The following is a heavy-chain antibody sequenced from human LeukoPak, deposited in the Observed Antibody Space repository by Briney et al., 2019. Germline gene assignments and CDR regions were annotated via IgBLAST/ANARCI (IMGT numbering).Heavy chain of an antibody. CDR3: ARVKPHFYTAMANPPGY. V-gene: IGHV3-30*04. J-gene: IGHJ4*02. D-gene: IGHD5-18*01. CDR2: ISYDGSNK. CDR1: GFTFSSYA. Sequence: PGGSLRLSCAASGFTFSSYAMHWVRQAPGKGLEWVAVISYDGSNKYYADSVKGRFTISRDNSKNTLYLQMNSLRAEDTAVYYCARVKPHFYTAMANPPGYWGQGTLVTVSS.